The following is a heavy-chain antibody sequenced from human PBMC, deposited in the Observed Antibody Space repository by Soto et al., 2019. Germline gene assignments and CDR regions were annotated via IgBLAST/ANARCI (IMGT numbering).Heavy chain of an antibody. CDR2: INPSGGST. CDR1: GYTFTSYY. J-gene: IGHJ3*01. CDR3: ARDLLNAFDL. V-gene: IGHV1-46*03. Sequence: QVQLVQSGAEVKKPGASVKVSCKASGYTFTSYYMHWVRQAPGQGLEWMGIINPSGGSTSYAQKFQGRVTMTRDASTRTVYMELSSLRSEDTAVYYCARDLLNAFDLWGQGTMVTVSS. D-gene: IGHD2-21*01.